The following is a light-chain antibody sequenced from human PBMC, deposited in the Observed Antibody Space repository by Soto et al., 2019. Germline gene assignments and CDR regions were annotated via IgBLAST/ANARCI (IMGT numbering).Light chain of an antibody. Sequence: DIPMTQSPSTLSASVGDRVTITCRASQTISSWLAWYQQKPGKAPKLLIYDASSLESGVPSRFSGSGSGTEFTLTISSLQPDDFATYCCQQYNRHSEWTFGQGTKVEIK. CDR1: QTISSW. V-gene: IGKV1-5*01. J-gene: IGKJ1*01. CDR3: QQYNRHSEWT. CDR2: DAS.